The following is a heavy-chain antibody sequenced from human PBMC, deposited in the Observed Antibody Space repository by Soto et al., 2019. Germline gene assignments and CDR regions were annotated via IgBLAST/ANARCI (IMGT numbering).Heavy chain of an antibody. V-gene: IGHV2-5*02. D-gene: IGHD3-16*01. Sequence: QVTLKESGPALVKPTQTLTLTCTFSGFSLGTTGVGVGWFRQTPGKAPEWLSLIYWDDDKRYSPSLRNRLTIKKGNPQNPVVLTMTQKEPVDTATYFCGHCGNFNLPLVYSRGPGALVTVSS. CDR1: GFSLGTTGVG. CDR3: GHCGNFNLPLVYS. CDR2: IYWDDDK. J-gene: IGHJ5*01.